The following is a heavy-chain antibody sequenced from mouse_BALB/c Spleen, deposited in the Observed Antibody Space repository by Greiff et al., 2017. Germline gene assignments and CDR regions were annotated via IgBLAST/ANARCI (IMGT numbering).Heavy chain of an antibody. V-gene: IGHV14-3*02. CDR3: AITTVVATDYYAMDY. J-gene: IGHJ4*01. CDR1: GFNIKDTY. CDR2: IDPANGNT. Sequence: EVHLVESGAELVKPGASVKLSCTASGFNIKDTYMHWVKQRPEQGLEWIGRIDPANGNTKYDPKFQGKATITADTSSNTAYLQLSSLTSEDTAVYYCAITTVVATDYYAMDYWGQGTSVTVSS. D-gene: IGHD1-1*01.